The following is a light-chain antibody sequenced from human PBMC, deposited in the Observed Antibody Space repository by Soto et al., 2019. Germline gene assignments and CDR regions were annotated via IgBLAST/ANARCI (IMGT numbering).Light chain of an antibody. CDR1: SSDVGGYNF. Sequence: QSALTQPASVSGSPGQSITITCTGTSSDVGGYNFVSWYQQHPGKAPKLMIYDVSDRPSGVSNRFSGSKSGNTASLTISGLQAKDEADYYCSSYTSSGTHVVFGGGTKLTVL. CDR3: SSYTSSGTHVV. J-gene: IGLJ2*01. CDR2: DVS. V-gene: IGLV2-14*03.